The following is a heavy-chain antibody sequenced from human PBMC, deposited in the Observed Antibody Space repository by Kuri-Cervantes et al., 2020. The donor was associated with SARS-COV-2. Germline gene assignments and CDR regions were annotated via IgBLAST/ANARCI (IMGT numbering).Heavy chain of an antibody. Sequence: SQTLSLTCAVYGGSFSGYYWSWTRQPPGKGLEWIGEINHSGSTNYNPSLKSRVTISVDTSKNQFSLKLSSVTAADTAVYYCARGMYYYDSSGYYYDLNFDYWGQGTLVTVSS. CDR3: ARGMYYYDSSGYYYDLNFDY. CDR2: INHSGST. J-gene: IGHJ4*02. V-gene: IGHV4-34*01. CDR1: GGSFSGYY. D-gene: IGHD3-22*01.